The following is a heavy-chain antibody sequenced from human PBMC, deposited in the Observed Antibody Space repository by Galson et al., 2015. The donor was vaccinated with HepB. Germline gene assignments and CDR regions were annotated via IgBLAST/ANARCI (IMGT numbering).Heavy chain of an antibody. CDR2: MNTYGSHI. D-gene: IGHD6-6*01. V-gene: IGHV3-21*01. CDR3: ARSIPYTSSGDY. CDR1: GFTFTDYS. J-gene: IGHJ4*02. Sequence: SLRLSCAASGFTFTDYSMNWLRQAPGKGLEWVSSMNTYGSHIYYAESVKGRFTISRGNAKNSLYLQMNCLRAEDTAVYYCARSIPYTSSGDYWGQGTLVTVS.